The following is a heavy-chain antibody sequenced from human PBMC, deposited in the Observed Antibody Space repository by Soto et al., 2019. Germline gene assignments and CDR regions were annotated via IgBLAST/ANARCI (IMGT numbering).Heavy chain of an antibody. CDR3: ARDVGSGYGDYVSYFDY. CDR1: GFTFDDYA. D-gene: IGHD4-17*01. Sequence: EVQLVESGGGLVQPGRPLRLSCVVSGFTFDDYAMHWVRQAPGKGLEWVSIISWNSGSIDYADSVKGRFSISRDNAKNSLYLQMNSLRPEDTALYYCARDVGSGYGDYVSYFDYWGQGTLVTVSS. J-gene: IGHJ4*02. CDR2: ISWNSGSI. V-gene: IGHV3-9*01.